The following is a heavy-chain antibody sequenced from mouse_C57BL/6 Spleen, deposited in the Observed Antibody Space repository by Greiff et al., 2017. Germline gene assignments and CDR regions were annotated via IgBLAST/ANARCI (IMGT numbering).Heavy chain of an antibody. V-gene: IGHV1-69*01. J-gene: IGHJ4*01. CDR2: IDPSDSYT. CDR1: GYTFTSYW. CDR3: ARRSNPYYYAMDY. Sequence: QVQLQQPGAELVMPGASVKLSCKASGYTFTSYWMHWVKQRPGQGLEWIGEIDPSDSYTNYNQKFKGKSTLTVDKSSSTAYMQLSSLTSEDSAVYYGARRSNPYYYAMDYWGQGTSVTVSS. D-gene: IGHD2-5*01.